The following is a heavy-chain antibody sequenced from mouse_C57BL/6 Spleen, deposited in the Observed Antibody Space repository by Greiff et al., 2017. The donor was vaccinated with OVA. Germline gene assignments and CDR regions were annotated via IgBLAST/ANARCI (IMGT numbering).Heavy chain of an antibody. V-gene: IGHV1-81*01. Sequence: QVQLQQSGAELARPGASVKLSCKASGYTFTSYGISWVKQSTGQGLEWIGEIYPRSGNTYYNEKFKGQATLTADKSSSTAYMKLRSLTSEDSAVYFCARSDYDGGYDLDYWGQGTTVTVSS. J-gene: IGHJ2*01. D-gene: IGHD2-2*01. CDR3: ARSDYDGGYDLDY. CDR2: IYPRSGNT. CDR1: GYTFTSYG.